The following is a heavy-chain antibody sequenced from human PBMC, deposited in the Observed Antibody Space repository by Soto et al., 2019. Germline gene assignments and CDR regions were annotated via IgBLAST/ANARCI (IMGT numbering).Heavy chain of an antibody. J-gene: IGHJ5*02. CDR1: GFSFSGYW. V-gene: IGHV3-7*03. CDR3: AITTSTVSYWFDP. D-gene: IGHD4-4*01. Sequence: PGESLKISCAASGFSFSGYWMSWVRQAPGKGPEWVANIKEDGPEQHYVDSVKGRFTISRDNSENSLFLQMNNLRAEDSAIYYCAITTSTVSYWFDPWGPGTQVTVSS. CDR2: IKEDGPEQ.